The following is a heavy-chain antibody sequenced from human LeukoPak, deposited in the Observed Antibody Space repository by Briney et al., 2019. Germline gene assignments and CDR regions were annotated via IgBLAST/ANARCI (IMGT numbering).Heavy chain of an antibody. CDR3: ARSFSGWANFDN. CDR1: GFTFSSYA. J-gene: IGHJ4*02. D-gene: IGHD6-19*01. CDR2: ISGSGGST. Sequence: GGSLRLSCAASGFTFSSYAMSWVRQAPGKGLEWVSGISGSGGSTYYADSVKGRLTISRGNSKNTLYLQMNSLRAEDTAVYYCARSFSGWANFDNWGRGTLVTVSS. V-gene: IGHV3-23*01.